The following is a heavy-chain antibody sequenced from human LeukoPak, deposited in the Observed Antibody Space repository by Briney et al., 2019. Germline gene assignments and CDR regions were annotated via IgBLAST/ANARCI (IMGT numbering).Heavy chain of an antibody. V-gene: IGHV1-8*01. Sequence: ASVKVSCKASVYTFTSYDINWVRQATGQGLEWMGWMNPNIGNTGYAQRLQGRVTMHRNTSLSTAYMELRSLRSEDTAVYSCERGFLIAVAFWFDPWGQGTLVTVSS. CDR3: ERGFLIAVAFWFDP. J-gene: IGHJ5*02. D-gene: IGHD6-19*01. CDR1: VYTFTSYD. CDR2: MNPNIGNT.